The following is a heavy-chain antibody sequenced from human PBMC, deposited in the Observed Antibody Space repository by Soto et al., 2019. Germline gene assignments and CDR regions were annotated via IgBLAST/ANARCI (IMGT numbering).Heavy chain of an antibody. V-gene: IGHV3-23*01. CDR2: VSASGLNT. CDR3: PKDRPRRTCEYVFDY. J-gene: IGHJ4*02. CDR1: GFTFSTYA. D-gene: IGHD3-16*01. Sequence: EVQLLESGGKLVQPGGSLTLSCAASGFTFSTYAMALVRQAPGKGLEWVSGVSASGLNTDYADPVKGRFYISRDNSKNTVSLHMYSLRAVDTTLYYCPKDRPRRTCEYVFDYCGQGTRGSVSS.